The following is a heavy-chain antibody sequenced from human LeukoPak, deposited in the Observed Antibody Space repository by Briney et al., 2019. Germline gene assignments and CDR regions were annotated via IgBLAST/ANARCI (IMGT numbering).Heavy chain of an antibody. J-gene: IGHJ4*02. Sequence: PSETLSLTCTVSGGSISSYYWSWIRQPPGKGLEWIGYIYYSGSTNYNPSLKSRVTISVDTSKNQFSLKLSSVTAADTAVYYCARQEGGYSSSWYVYWGQGTLVTVSS. CDR3: ARQEGGYSSSWYVY. CDR1: GGSISSYY. D-gene: IGHD6-13*01. V-gene: IGHV4-59*08. CDR2: IYYSGST.